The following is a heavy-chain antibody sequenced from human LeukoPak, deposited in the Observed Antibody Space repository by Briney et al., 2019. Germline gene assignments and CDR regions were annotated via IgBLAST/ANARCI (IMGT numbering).Heavy chain of an antibody. CDR1: GGTFSSYA. CDR2: IIPIFGTA. CDR3: ARGRWLQLGDAFDI. D-gene: IGHD5-24*01. Sequence: SVKVSCKASGGTFSSYAISWVRQAPGQGLEWMGGIIPIFGTADYAQKFQGRVTITTDESTSTAYMELSSLRSEDTAVYYCARGRWLQLGDAFDIWGQGTMVTVSS. J-gene: IGHJ3*02. V-gene: IGHV1-69*05.